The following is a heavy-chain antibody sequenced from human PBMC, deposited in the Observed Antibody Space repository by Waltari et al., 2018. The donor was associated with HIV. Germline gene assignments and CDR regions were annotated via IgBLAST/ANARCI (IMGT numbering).Heavy chain of an antibody. D-gene: IGHD3-22*01. CDR1: GGPIGCTAFF. V-gene: IGHV4-39*01. CDR3: ARHKDYYYETDALFAV. J-gene: IGHJ4*02. Sequence: HLQLQESGPGLVKPSETLSVTCTVSGGPIGCTAFFWAWIRQSPGTRLEWIGSVHYTGNTYDNPALRSRSTISVDTSKNQFSLRLDSVTAADTAVYYCARHKDYYYETDALFAVWGQGTLVVVSS. CDR2: VHYTGNT.